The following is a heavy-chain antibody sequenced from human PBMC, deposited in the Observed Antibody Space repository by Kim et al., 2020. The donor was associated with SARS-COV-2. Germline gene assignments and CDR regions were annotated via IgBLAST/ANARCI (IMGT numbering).Heavy chain of an antibody. J-gene: IGHJ4*02. D-gene: IGHD3-16*01. Sequence: YAQKCQGRVTMTWDRSASTVYRELSSLGSEDTAVYYCARGGAAESKNFDYWGQGTQVTVSS. CDR3: ARGGAAESKNFDY. V-gene: IGHV1-46*01.